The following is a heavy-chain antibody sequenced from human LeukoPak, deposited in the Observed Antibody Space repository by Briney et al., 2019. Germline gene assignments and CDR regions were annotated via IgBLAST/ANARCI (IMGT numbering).Heavy chain of an antibody. CDR2: INHSGST. CDR1: GGSFSDYY. CDR3: ARTFRGGSTRRAFDI. Sequence: SKTLSLTCAVYGGSFSDYYWSWIRQPPGKGLEWIGEINHSGSTNYNPSLKSRVTISIDTSKNQFSLKLSSMTAADTALFYCARTFRGGSTRRAFDIWGQGTMVTVSS. V-gene: IGHV4-34*01. J-gene: IGHJ3*02. D-gene: IGHD1-26*01.